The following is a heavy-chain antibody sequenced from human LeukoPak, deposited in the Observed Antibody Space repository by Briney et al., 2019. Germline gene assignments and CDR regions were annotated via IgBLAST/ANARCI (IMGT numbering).Heavy chain of an antibody. Sequence: PSETLSLTCAVYGGSFSGYYWSWIRQPPGKGLEWIGEINHSGSTNYNPSLKSRVTISVDTSKNQFSLKLSSVTAADTAVYYCARGLFQGITMVRGAIRWFDPWGQGTLVTVSS. V-gene: IGHV4-34*01. CDR2: INHSGST. CDR1: GGSFSGYY. D-gene: IGHD3-10*01. CDR3: ARGLFQGITMVRGAIRWFDP. J-gene: IGHJ5*02.